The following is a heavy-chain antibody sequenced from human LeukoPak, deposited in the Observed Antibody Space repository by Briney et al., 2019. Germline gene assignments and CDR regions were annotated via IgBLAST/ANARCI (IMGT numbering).Heavy chain of an antibody. V-gene: IGHV1-69*13. J-gene: IGHJ6*02. Sequence: GASLTVSCTASGCTFSSYAIKWVRQDPGQGLEWMGGISPVFGTANYAQKFQGRVTITADESTSTAYMELSSLRSEDTAVYYCAPGSIAAAGGGYYYYGMDVWGQGTTVTVSS. CDR3: APGSIAAAGGGYYYYGMDV. CDR1: GCTFSSYA. CDR2: ISPVFGTA. D-gene: IGHD6-13*01.